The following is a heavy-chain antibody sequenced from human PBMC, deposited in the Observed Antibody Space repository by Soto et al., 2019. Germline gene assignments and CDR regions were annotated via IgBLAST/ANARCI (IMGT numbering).Heavy chain of an antibody. D-gene: IGHD2-15*01. J-gene: IGHJ4*02. Sequence: GESLKISCAASGFTFSSYWMSWVRQAPGKGLEWVANIKQDGSEKYYVDSVKGRFTISRDNAKNSLYLQMNSLRAEDTAVYYCARDLGGHKVVAAARGYWGQGTLVTVSS. CDR1: GFTFSSYW. V-gene: IGHV3-7*01. CDR3: ARDLGGHKVVAAARGY. CDR2: IKQDGSEK.